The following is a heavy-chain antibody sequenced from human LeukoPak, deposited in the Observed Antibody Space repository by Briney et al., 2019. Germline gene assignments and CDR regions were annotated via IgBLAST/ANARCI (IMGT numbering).Heavy chain of an antibody. Sequence: GGSLRLSCAASGFTFSSYAMSWVRQAPGKGLEWVSAISGSGGSTYYADSVKGRFTISRDNSKNTLYLQMNSLRAEDTAVYYCAKDRRPEYCSSTSCYDYYYGMDVWGQGTTLTVSS. CDR3: AKDRRPEYCSSTSCYDYYYGMDV. J-gene: IGHJ6*02. CDR1: GFTFSSYA. CDR2: ISGSGGST. V-gene: IGHV3-23*01. D-gene: IGHD2-2*01.